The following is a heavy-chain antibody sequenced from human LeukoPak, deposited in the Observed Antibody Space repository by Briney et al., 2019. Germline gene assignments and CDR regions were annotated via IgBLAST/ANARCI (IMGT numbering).Heavy chain of an antibody. D-gene: IGHD6-13*01. V-gene: IGHV3-30*04. CDR1: GFTFSSYA. CDR3: AAQIQQHEYFQH. J-gene: IGHJ1*01. CDR2: ISYDGSNK. Sequence: PSGRSLRLSCAASGFTFSSYAMHWVRQAPGKGLEWVAVISYDGSNKYYADSVKGRFTISRDNSKNTLYLQMNSLRAEDTAVYYCAAQIQQHEYFQHWGQGTLVTVSS.